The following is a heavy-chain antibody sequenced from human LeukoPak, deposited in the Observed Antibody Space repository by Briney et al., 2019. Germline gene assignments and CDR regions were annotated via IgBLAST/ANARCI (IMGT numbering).Heavy chain of an antibody. Sequence: ASVKVSCKASGYTFTTYAINWVRQAPGQGLEWVGWINTKTGNPTYAQGFTGRFVLSLDTSVSTTYLQISSLKAEDTAVYYCARVGKYSGSYPDYWGQGTLVTVSS. J-gene: IGHJ4*02. CDR2: INTKTGNP. CDR3: ARVGKYSGSYPDY. CDR1: GYTFTTYA. V-gene: IGHV7-4-1*02. D-gene: IGHD1-26*01.